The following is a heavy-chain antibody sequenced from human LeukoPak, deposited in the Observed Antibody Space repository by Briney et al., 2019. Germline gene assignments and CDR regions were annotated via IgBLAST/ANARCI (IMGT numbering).Heavy chain of an antibody. CDR2: INPSGGST. D-gene: IGHD2-2*01. V-gene: IGHV1-46*01. CDR1: GYTFASYY. CDR3: ATTIYCRTVSCLRNYYFDD. J-gene: IGHJ4*01. Sequence: ASVKVSCKASGYTFASYYMHWVRQAPGQGLEWMGIINPSGGSTSYAQKFQGRVTMTRDTSTSTAYMELSSLRSEDTAVYFCATTIYCRTVSCLRNYYFDDWGQGTLVTVSS.